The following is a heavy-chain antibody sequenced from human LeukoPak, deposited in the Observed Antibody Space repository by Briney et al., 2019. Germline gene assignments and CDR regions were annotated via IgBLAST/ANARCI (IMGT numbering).Heavy chain of an antibody. CDR1: GGSISSYY. J-gene: IGHJ4*02. D-gene: IGHD6-13*01. V-gene: IGHV4-4*07. CDR2: IYTSGST. Sequence: SETLSLTCSVSGGSISSYYWSWIRQAAGKGLECIGRIYTSGSTDYNPSLKSRVTMSVDTSKNHFSLRLSSVTAADTAVYYCARASQQPSLGYWGQGTLVTVSS. CDR3: ARASQQPSLGY.